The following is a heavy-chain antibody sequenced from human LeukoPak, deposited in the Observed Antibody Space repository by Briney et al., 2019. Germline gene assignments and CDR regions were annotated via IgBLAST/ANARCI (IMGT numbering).Heavy chain of an antibody. CDR3: ARVGTYSSSWYGAYFDY. D-gene: IGHD6-13*01. J-gene: IGHJ4*02. Sequence: GGSLRLSCAASGFTFSSYAMHWVRQAPGKGLEWVAVISYDGSNKYYADSVKGRFTISRDNSKNTLYQQMNSLRAEDTAVYYCARVGTYSSSWYGAYFDYWGQGTLVTVSS. V-gene: IGHV3-30-3*01. CDR2: ISYDGSNK. CDR1: GFTFSSYA.